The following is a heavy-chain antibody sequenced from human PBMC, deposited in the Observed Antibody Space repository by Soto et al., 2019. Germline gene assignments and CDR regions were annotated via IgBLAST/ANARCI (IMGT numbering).Heavy chain of an antibody. CDR2: IIPIFGTA. CDR3: AREATMVRGVIIYDAFDI. D-gene: IGHD3-10*01. CDR1: GGTFSIYA. Sequence: SVKVSCKASGGTFSIYAISWVRQAPGQGLEWMGGIIPIFGTANYAQKFQGRVTITADESTSTAYMELSSLRSEDTAVYYCAREATMVRGVIIYDAFDIWGQGTMVTVSS. V-gene: IGHV1-69*13. J-gene: IGHJ3*02.